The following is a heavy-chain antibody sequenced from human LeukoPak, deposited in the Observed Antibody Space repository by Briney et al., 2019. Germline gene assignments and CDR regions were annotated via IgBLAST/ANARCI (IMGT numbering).Heavy chain of an antibody. Sequence: ASVKVSCKASGYTFTGYYMHWVRQAPGQGLEWMGWINPNSGGTNYAQKFQGRVTMTRDTSISTAYMELSRLRSDDTAVYYCARLRSSTSARWRAYYYMDVWGKGTTVTVSS. J-gene: IGHJ6*03. V-gene: IGHV1-2*02. CDR3: ARLRSSTSARWRAYYYMDV. CDR1: GYTFTGYY. D-gene: IGHD2-2*01. CDR2: INPNSGGT.